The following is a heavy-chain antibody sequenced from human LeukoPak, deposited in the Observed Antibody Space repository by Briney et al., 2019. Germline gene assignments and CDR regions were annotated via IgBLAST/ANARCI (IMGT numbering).Heavy chain of an antibody. CDR1: GFTFSSYW. J-gene: IGHJ4*02. Sequence: GGSLRLSCAASGFTFSSYWMHWVRQAPGKGLVWVSRINSDGSSTSYADSVKGRFTIPRDNAKNTLYLQMNSLRAEDTAVYYCARDQVGARYYFDYWGQGTLVTVSS. V-gene: IGHV3-74*01. D-gene: IGHD1-26*01. CDR3: ARDQVGARYYFDY. CDR2: INSDGSST.